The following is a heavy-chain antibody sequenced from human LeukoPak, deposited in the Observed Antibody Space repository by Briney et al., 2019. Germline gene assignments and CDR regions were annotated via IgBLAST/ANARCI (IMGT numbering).Heavy chain of an antibody. J-gene: IGHJ4*02. Sequence: GGSLRLSCAASGFTFSSYSMNWVRQAPGKGLEWVSSISSSSSYIYYADSVKGRFTISRDNAKNSLYLQMNSLRAEDTAVYYCARDPLDVIAAAVFDYWGQGTLVTVSS. CDR2: ISSSSSYI. V-gene: IGHV3-21*01. CDR1: GFTFSSYS. D-gene: IGHD6-13*01. CDR3: ARDPLDVIAAAVFDY.